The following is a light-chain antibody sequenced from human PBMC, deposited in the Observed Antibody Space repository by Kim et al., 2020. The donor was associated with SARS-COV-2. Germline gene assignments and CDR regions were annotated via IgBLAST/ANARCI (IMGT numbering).Light chain of an antibody. CDR2: GAS. CDR3: QQYNNWPET. V-gene: IGKV3-15*01. Sequence: VSPGERATRSCRASQSVSSNLAWYQQKSGQAPRLLIYGASTRATGIPARFSGSGSGTEFTLTISSLQSEDFAVYYCQQYNNWPETFGQGTKVDIK. CDR1: QSVSSN. J-gene: IGKJ1*01.